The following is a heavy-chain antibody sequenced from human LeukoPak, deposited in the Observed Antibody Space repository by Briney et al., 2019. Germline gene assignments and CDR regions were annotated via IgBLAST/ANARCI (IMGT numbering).Heavy chain of an antibody. Sequence: ASVKVSCKASGYTFTSYDINWVRQATGQGLEWMGWMNPNSGNTGYAQKFQGRVTMTRNTSISTAYMELSSLRSEDTAVYYCARDEGLDYGVAFDIWGQGTMVTVSS. J-gene: IGHJ3*02. V-gene: IGHV1-8*01. CDR3: ARDEGLDYGVAFDI. CDR1: GYTFTSYD. D-gene: IGHD4-17*01. CDR2: MNPNSGNT.